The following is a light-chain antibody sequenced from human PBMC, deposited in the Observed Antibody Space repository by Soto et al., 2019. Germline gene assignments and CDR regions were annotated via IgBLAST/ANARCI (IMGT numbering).Light chain of an antibody. CDR1: SSVVGAYDF. J-gene: IGLJ1*01. CDR3: SSYTTSSTRV. V-gene: IGLV2-14*03. Sequence: SVLARAASVYRASGQVVTISCNGNSSVVGAYDFVSWYQQHPDKAPKLMIYEVIYRPSGVSNRFSGSKSVNTATLTISGLQAEDEGDYYCSSYTTSSTRVFGTGTKVPV. CDR2: EVI.